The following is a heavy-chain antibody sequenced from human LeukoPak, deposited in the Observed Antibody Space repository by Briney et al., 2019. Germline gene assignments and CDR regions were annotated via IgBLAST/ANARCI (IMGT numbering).Heavy chain of an antibody. Sequence: ASVTVSCKASGYTFTGYFMHWVRQAPGQGLEWMGLINPSGGRTIYAQKFQGRVTMTRDMSTSTVYMELSSLRSEDTAVYYCARDPKDDTSGYYYFDYWGQGTLVTVSS. V-gene: IGHV1-46*01. CDR2: INPSGGRT. CDR1: GYTFTGYF. J-gene: IGHJ4*02. CDR3: ARDPKDDTSGYYYFDY. D-gene: IGHD3-22*01.